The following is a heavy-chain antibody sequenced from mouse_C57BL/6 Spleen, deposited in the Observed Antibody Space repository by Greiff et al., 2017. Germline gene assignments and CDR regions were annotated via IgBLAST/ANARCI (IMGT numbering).Heavy chain of an antibody. Sequence: VQLQQPGAELVRPGSSVKLSCKASGYTFTSYWMDWVKQRPGQGLEWIGNIYPSDSETHYNQKFKDKATLTVDKSSSTAYMQLSSLTSEDSAVYYCARHYGSSPAWFAYWGQGTLVTVSA. J-gene: IGHJ3*01. D-gene: IGHD1-1*01. CDR3: ARHYGSSPAWFAY. CDR1: GYTFTSYW. V-gene: IGHV1-61*01. CDR2: IYPSDSET.